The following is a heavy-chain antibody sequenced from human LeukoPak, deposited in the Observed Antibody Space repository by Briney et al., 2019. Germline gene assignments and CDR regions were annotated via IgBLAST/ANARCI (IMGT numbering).Heavy chain of an antibody. Sequence: PGGSLRLSCAASGFTFSNAWMSWVRQAPGKGLEWVGRIKSKTDGGTTDYAAPVKGRFTISRDDSKNTLYLQMNSPKTEDTAVYYCTTALWFGELLSGDYWGQGTLVTVSS. CDR3: TTALWFGELLSGDY. CDR1: GFTFSNAW. V-gene: IGHV3-15*01. J-gene: IGHJ4*02. D-gene: IGHD3-10*01. CDR2: IKSKTDGGTT.